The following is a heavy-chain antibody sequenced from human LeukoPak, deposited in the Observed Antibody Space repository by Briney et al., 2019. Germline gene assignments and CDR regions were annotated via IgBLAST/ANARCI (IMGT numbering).Heavy chain of an antibody. D-gene: IGHD3-10*01. V-gene: IGHV3-53*01. CDR1: GFTVSSNY. J-gene: IGHJ4*02. CDR2: LYHDGGT. CDR3: VHGWASYGSVSSEFFDY. Sequence: GGSLRLSCAASGFTVSSNYMSWVRQAPGKGLEYVSVLYHDGGTYYADPVKGRFTISRDNSKNTLYLQMNSLRVEDTAVYYCVHGWASYGSVSSEFFDYWGQGSLVTVSS.